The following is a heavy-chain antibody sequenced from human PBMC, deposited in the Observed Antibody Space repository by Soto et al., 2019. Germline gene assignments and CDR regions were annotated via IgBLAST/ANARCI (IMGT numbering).Heavy chain of an antibody. CDR2: AYYRSRWFY. V-gene: IGHV6-1*01. CDR1: GDSVSSNSAT. CDR3: ARVYSSNFFDL. Sequence: SQTLSLTCAISGDSVSSNSATWNWIRQSPSRGLEWLGRAYYRSRWFYDSAVSVRSRITISPDTTKNQISLHVNSVAPEDSAVYYCARVYSSNFFDLWGQGAPVTVSS. J-gene: IGHJ4*02. D-gene: IGHD6-13*01.